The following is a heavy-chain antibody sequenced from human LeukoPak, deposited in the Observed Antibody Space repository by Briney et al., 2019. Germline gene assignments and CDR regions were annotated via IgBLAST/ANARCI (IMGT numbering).Heavy chain of an antibody. Sequence: SGGSLRLSCAASGFTFSYYWINWVRQAPGKGLEWVASIKQDGSEKYYVDSVKGRFTISRDNAKNSLYLQMNSLRAEDTAVYYCAGGNYARFDYWGQGTLVTVSS. CDR1: GFTFSYYW. J-gene: IGHJ4*02. D-gene: IGHD1-7*01. V-gene: IGHV3-7*04. CDR3: AGGNYARFDY. CDR2: IKQDGSEK.